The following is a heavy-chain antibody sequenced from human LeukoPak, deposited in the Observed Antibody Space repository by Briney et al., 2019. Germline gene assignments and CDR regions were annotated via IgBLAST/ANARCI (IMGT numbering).Heavy chain of an antibody. V-gene: IGHV4-61*02. CDR2: IYTSGST. CDR3: ARAFWDPDWFDP. J-gene: IGHJ5*02. D-gene: IGHD3-16*01. Sequence: SETLSLTCTVSGGSISSGSYYWSWIRQPAGKGLEWIGRIYTSGSTNYNPSLKSRVTISVDTSKNQFSLKLSSVTAADTAVYYCARAFWDPDWFDPWGQGTLVTVSS. CDR1: GGSISSGSYY.